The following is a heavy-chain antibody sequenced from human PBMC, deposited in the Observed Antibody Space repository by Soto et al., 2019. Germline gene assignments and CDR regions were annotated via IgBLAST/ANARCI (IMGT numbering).Heavy chain of an antibody. CDR2: IFSAGST. D-gene: IGHD5-18*01. CDR3: ARGAGGNSWRSPTFDS. Sequence: PGGSMSLSCAASGLTVNDNYMTWVRQEQGRGLDWVSIIFSAGSTYYADAVRGRFTISRDNSKNTLYLQMNSLRAEDTAIYYCARGAGGNSWRSPTFDSWGQGTLVTVS. V-gene: IGHV3-66*01. J-gene: IGHJ4*02. CDR1: GLTVNDNY.